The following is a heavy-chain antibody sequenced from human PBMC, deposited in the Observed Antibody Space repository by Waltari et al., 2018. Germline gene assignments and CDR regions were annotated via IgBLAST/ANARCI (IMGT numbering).Heavy chain of an antibody. D-gene: IGHD3-16*01. Sequence: EVQLVETGGGLIQPGGSLRLSCAASGFTVSSNYMSWVRQAPGKGLEWVSVIYSGGSTYYADSVKGRFTISRDNAKNSLYLQMNSLRAEDTAVYYCALQLHLGELGAFDIWGQGTMVTVSS. CDR1: GFTVSSNY. CDR3: ALQLHLGELGAFDI. J-gene: IGHJ3*02. V-gene: IGHV3-53*02. CDR2: IYSGGST.